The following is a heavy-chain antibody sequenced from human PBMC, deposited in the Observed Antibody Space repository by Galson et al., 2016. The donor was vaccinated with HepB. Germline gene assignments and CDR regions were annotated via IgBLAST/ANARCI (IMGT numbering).Heavy chain of an antibody. J-gene: IGHJ6*02. Sequence: SLRPSCAASGFTFDDYAMTWVRQAPGKGLEWVSGINWNGGRTGYADSVKGRFTISRDSAKNSLYLQMNSLRAEDTALYHCARVHTAAAGFGGLDVWGQGTTVTVSS. CDR1: GFTFDDYA. D-gene: IGHD6-13*01. CDR3: ARVHTAAAGFGGLDV. CDR2: INWNGGRT. V-gene: IGHV3-20*01.